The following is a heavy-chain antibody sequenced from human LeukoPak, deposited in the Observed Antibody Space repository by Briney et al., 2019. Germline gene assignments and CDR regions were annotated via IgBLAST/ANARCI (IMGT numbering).Heavy chain of an antibody. J-gene: IGHJ4*02. CDR1: GDSVSSNDAA. CDR2: TYYRSKWYY. Sequence: SQTLSLTCAISGDSVSSNDAAWNWIRQSPSRGLGWLGRTYYRSKWYYDYAESVKSRITINPDTSKNQFSLQLNSVTPEDTAVYYCARVRGSSWYYFDYWGQGTLVTVSS. D-gene: IGHD6-13*01. V-gene: IGHV6-1*01. CDR3: ARVRGSSWYYFDY.